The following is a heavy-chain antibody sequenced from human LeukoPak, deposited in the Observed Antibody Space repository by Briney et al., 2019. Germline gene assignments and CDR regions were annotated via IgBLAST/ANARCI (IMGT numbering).Heavy chain of an antibody. Sequence: GGSLRLSCAASGFTFTNYGMHWVRQAPGKGLEWVAVISYDGSNKYYADSVKGRFTISRDNSKNTLYLQMNSLRAEDTAVYYCAKDRPEGELLGGYFDYWGQGTLVTVST. CDR3: AKDRPEGELLGGYFDY. CDR1: GFTFTNYG. CDR2: ISYDGSNK. D-gene: IGHD1-26*01. J-gene: IGHJ4*02. V-gene: IGHV3-30*18.